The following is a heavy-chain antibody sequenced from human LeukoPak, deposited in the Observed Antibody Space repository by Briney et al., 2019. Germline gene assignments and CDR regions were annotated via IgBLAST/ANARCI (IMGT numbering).Heavy chain of an antibody. J-gene: IGHJ4*02. CDR3: ARRRDGYNYVGTDY. CDR1: GYNFTNYW. V-gene: IGHV5-51*01. CDR2: IYPGGSDT. D-gene: IGHD5-24*01. Sequence: GESLKISCKGSGYNFTNYWIGWVRQMPGKGLEWMGIIYPGGSDTTYSPSFQGQVTISADKSISTAYLQRSSLKASDTAMYYCARRRDGYNYVGTDYWGQGTLVTVSS.